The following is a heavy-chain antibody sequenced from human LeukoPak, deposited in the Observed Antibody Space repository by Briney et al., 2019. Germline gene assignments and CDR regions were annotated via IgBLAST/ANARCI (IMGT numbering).Heavy chain of an antibody. D-gene: IGHD4-23*01. CDR3: ARTTVVTCAFCTLAY. CDR1: GYTFTGYY. J-gene: IGHJ4*02. V-gene: IGHV1-2*02. Sequence: ASVKVSCKASGYTFTGYYMHWVRQAPGQGLEWMGWINPNSGGTNYAQKFQGRVTMTRDTSISTAYMELSRLRSDDTAVYYCARTTVVTCAFCTLAYWGQGTLVTVSS. CDR2: INPNSGGT.